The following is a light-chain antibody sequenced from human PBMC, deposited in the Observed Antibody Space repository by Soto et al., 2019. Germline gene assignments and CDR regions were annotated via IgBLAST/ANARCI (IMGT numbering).Light chain of an antibody. CDR2: GAS. J-gene: IGKJ1*01. CDR3: QQYNTWLWT. V-gene: IGKV3-15*01. CDR1: QSINAH. Sequence: EVVMTQSPATLSVSPGERVTLSCRASQSINAHLAWYQQKPGQAPRLLIHGASTRATGLPARFSGSGFGTEFMLTISSLQSEEFAGYDCQQYNTWLWTFGQGTKVEIQ.